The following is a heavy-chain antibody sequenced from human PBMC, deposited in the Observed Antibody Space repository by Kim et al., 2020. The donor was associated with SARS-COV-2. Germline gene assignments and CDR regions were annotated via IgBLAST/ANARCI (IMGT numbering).Heavy chain of an antibody. Sequence: GGSLRLSCAASGFTVSSNYMSWVRQAPGKGLEWVSDIYSGGSTYYADSVKGRFTISRDNSKNTLYLQMNSLRAEDTAVYYCARDLEYSSSSLLYYGMDVWGQGTTVTVSS. CDR2: IYSGGST. J-gene: IGHJ6*02. CDR3: ARDLEYSSSSLLYYGMDV. V-gene: IGHV3-53*01. D-gene: IGHD6-6*01. CDR1: GFTVSSNY.